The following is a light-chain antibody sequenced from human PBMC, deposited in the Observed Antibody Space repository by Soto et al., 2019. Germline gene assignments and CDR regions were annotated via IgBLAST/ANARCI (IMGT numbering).Light chain of an antibody. CDR3: QQYDSSPWT. CDR1: QSLSGSY. Sequence: EIVLTQSPGTLSLSPGERATLSCRASQSLSGSYLAWYQQKPGQAPRLVIYVASTRATGIPDRFSGSGSGTDFTVTISRLEPEDFAVYFCQQYDSSPWTFGQGTKVESK. J-gene: IGKJ1*01. V-gene: IGKV3-20*01. CDR2: VAS.